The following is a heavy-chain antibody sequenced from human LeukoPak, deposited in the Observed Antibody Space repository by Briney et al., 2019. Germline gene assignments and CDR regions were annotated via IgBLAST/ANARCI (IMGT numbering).Heavy chain of an antibody. CDR2: IYYSGST. Sequence: PSETLSLTCTVSGGSINSYYWSWIRQPPGKGLEWIGYIYYSGSTNYNPSLKSRVTMSVDTSKNQFSLKLSSVTAADTAVYYCAGHDDYFDYWGQGTLVTVSS. D-gene: IGHD3-3*01. J-gene: IGHJ4*02. CDR1: GGSINSYY. CDR3: AGHDDYFDY. V-gene: IGHV4-59*12.